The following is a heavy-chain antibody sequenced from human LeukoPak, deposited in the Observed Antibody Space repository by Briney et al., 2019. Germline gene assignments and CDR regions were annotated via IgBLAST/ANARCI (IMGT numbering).Heavy chain of an antibody. D-gene: IGHD4/OR15-4a*01. CDR2: IYSGGST. CDR1: GFTVSSNY. J-gene: IGHJ4*02. V-gene: IGHV3-53*01. CDR3: AREDYGGNYLGY. Sequence: GGSLRLSCAASGFTVSSNYMSWVRQAPRKGLEWVSVIYSGGSTYYADSVKGRFTISRDNSKNTLYLQMISLRAEDTAVYYCAREDYGGNYLGYWGQGTLVTVSS.